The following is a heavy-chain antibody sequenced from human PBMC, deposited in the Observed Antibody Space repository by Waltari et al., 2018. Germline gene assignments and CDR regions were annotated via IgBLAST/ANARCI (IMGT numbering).Heavy chain of an antibody. CDR1: GYTFTGYY. CDR2: INPNSGGT. D-gene: IGHD3-22*01. J-gene: IGHJ4*02. Sequence: QVQMVQSGAEVKKPGASVKVSCKASGYTFTGYYMHWVRQAPGKGLEWMGWINPNSGGTNYAQKFQGRVTMTRDTSISTAYMELSRLRSDDTAVYYCARVSMIVVVIASYYFDYWGQGTLVTVSS. V-gene: IGHV1-2*02. CDR3: ARVSMIVVVIASYYFDY.